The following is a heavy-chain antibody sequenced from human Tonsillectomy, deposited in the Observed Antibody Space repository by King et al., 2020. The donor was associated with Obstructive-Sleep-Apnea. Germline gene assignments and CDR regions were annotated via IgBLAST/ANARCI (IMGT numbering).Heavy chain of an antibody. CDR1: GFSLISSGVG. V-gene: IGHV2-5*02. CDR2: IYWDDDK. CDR3: AHSRFSSRMWRMDV. Sequence: TLKESGPTLVKPTQTLTLTCTFSGFSLISSGVGVGWIRQPPGKALEWLALIYWDDDKRYSPSLKSRVTINKDTSKNQVVLTMTNMDPVDTATYYCAHSRFSSRMWRMDVWGQGTTVTVSS. J-gene: IGHJ6*02. D-gene: IGHD6-13*01.